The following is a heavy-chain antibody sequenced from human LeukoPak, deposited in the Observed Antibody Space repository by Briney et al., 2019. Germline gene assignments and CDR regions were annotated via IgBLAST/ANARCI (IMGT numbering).Heavy chain of an antibody. J-gene: IGHJ4*02. CDR1: GFTFSTYT. CDR3: ARDSGVGARGMDY. CDR2: ISSRSGYK. Sequence: PGGSLRLSCAASGFTFSTYTMNWVRQAPGKGLEWVSSISSRSGYKYYADSVKGRFTISRDNAKNSLYLQMNSLRAEDTAVYYCARDSGVGARGMDYWGQGTLVTVSS. D-gene: IGHD1-26*01. V-gene: IGHV3-21*01.